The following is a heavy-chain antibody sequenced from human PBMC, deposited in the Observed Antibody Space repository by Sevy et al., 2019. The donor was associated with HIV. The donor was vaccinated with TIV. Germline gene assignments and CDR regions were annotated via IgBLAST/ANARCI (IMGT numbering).Heavy chain of an antibody. CDR3: ARKKYICGWYAD. D-gene: IGHD6-19*01. CDR1: GGSISSYY. V-gene: IGHV4-59*01. J-gene: IGHJ4*02. CDR2: IYYSGST. Sequence: SETLSLTCTVSGGSISSYYWSWIRQPPGKGLEWIGYIYYSGSTNYNPSLKSRVTISVDTSKNQFSLKLSSVTAADTAVYYCARKKYICGWYADWGQGTLVTVSS.